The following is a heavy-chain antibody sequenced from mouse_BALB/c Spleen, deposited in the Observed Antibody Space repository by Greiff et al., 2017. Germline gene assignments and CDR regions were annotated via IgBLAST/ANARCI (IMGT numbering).Heavy chain of an antibody. V-gene: IGHV1S81*02. D-gene: IGHD1-1*01. CDR1: GYTFTSYY. Sequence: QVQLQQSGAELVKPGASVKLSCKASGYTFTSYYMYWVKQRPGQGLEWIGEINPSNGGTNFNEKFKSKATLTVDQSSSTAYMQLSSLTSEDSAVYYCTRSGIYYCGSRGYYFDYWGQGTTLTVSS. J-gene: IGHJ2*01. CDR3: TRSGIYYCGSRGYYFDY. CDR2: INPSNGGT.